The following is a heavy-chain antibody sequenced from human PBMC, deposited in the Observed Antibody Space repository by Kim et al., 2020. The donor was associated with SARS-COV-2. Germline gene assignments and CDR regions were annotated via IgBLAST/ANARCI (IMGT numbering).Heavy chain of an antibody. CDR3: ARAPFGVAARPIDY. CDR1: GGSFSGYY. V-gene: IGHV4-34*01. Sequence: SETLSLTCAVYGGSFSGYYWSWIRQPPGKGLEWIGEINHSGSTNYNPSLKSRVTISVDTSKNQFSLKLSSVTAADTAVYYCARAPFGVAARPIDYWGQGTLVTVSS. D-gene: IGHD6-6*01. J-gene: IGHJ4*02. CDR2: INHSGST.